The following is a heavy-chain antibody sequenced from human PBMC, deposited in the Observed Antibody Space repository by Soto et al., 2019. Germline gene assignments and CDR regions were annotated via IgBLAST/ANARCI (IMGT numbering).Heavy chain of an antibody. CDR3: ARGSPYSSSWYAWFDP. CDR1: GDSVSSNSVA. Sequence: QSQTLSLTCAISGDSVSSNSVAWNWIRQSPSRGLEWLGRTYYRSKWYNDYAVSVKSRITINPDTSKNQFSLQLNSVTPEDTAVYYCARGSPYSSSWYAWFDPWGQGTLVTVSS. D-gene: IGHD6-13*01. J-gene: IGHJ5*02. CDR2: TYYRSKWYN. V-gene: IGHV6-1*01.